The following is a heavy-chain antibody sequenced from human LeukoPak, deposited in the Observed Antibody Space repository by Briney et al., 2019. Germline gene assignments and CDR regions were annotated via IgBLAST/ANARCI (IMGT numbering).Heavy chain of an antibody. Sequence: SETLSLTCTVSGGSISSYYLSWIRQPPGKGLEWIGYIYYSGSTNYNPSLKSRVTISVDTSKNQFSLKLSSVTAADTAVYYCARARGRAAAGPFDYWGQGTLVTVSS. CDR2: IYYSGST. J-gene: IGHJ4*02. V-gene: IGHV4-59*01. CDR1: GGSISSYY. D-gene: IGHD6-13*01. CDR3: ARARGRAAAGPFDY.